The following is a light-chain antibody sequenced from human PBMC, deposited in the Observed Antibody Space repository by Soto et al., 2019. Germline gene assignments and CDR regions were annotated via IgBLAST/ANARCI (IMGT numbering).Light chain of an antibody. V-gene: IGKV1-5*01. Sequence: DIQMTQSPSTLSASVGDRVTITCRASQSIRSWLAWYQQKPGKAPKVLIYDASSLESVVPSRFSGSGSGTEFTLTISSLQPDDFATYYCQQYSSYSTFGQGTKVDIK. J-gene: IGKJ1*01. CDR3: QQYSSYST. CDR2: DAS. CDR1: QSIRSW.